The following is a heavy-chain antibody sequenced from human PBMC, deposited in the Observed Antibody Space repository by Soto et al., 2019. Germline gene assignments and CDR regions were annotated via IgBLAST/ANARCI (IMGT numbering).Heavy chain of an antibody. Sequence: PSETLSLTCAVSGGSISSSNWWSWVRQPPGKGLEWIGEIYHSGSTNYNPSLKSRVTISVDRSKNQFSLKLSSVTAADTAVYYCAQRTPRTVLYDYWGQGTLVTVSS. D-gene: IGHD2-15*01. V-gene: IGHV4-4*02. CDR2: IYHSGST. J-gene: IGHJ4*02. CDR3: AQRTPRTVLYDY. CDR1: GGSISSSNW.